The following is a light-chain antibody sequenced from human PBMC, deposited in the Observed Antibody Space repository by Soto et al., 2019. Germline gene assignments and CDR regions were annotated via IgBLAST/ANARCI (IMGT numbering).Light chain of an antibody. CDR1: QGISRW. CDR2: AAS. V-gene: IGKV1D-16*01. J-gene: IGKJ5*01. CDR3: QKYNSAPLT. Sequence: DVQMTQSPSSLSASIGDSVTLSCRASQGISRWLAWYQQKPGKAPKSLIFAASTLRSGVPSRFSGSGSGTEFTLTISSLQPEDVATYYCQKYNSAPLTFGQGTRLEN.